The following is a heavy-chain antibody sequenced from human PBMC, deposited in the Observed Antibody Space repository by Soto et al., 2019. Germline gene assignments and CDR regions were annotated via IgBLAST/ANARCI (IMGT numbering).Heavy chain of an antibody. V-gene: IGHV3-15*07. CDR3: TTDPYIVVVPAATGQYYYYGMDV. J-gene: IGHJ6*02. CDR2: IKSKTDGGTT. CDR1: GFTFSNAW. Sequence: GGSLRLSCAASGFTFSNAWMNWVRQAPGKGLEWVGRIKSKTDGGTTDYAAPGKGRFTISRDDSKNTLYLQMNSLKTEDTAVYYCTTDPYIVVVPAATGQYYYYGMDVWGQGTTVTVSS. D-gene: IGHD2-2*01.